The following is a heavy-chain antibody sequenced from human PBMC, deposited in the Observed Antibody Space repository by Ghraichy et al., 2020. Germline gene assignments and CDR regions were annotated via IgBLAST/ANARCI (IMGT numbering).Heavy chain of an antibody. Sequence: GESLNISCAASGFTFSSYGMHWVRQAPGKGLEWVALISYDGSNKYYADSVKGRFTISRDNSKNTLYLQMNSLRAEDTAVYYCANDRTSYGGAFDMWGQGTMVTVSS. CDR3: ANDRTSYGGAFDM. V-gene: IGHV3-30*18. D-gene: IGHD3-10*01. CDR2: ISYDGSNK. J-gene: IGHJ3*02. CDR1: GFTFSSYG.